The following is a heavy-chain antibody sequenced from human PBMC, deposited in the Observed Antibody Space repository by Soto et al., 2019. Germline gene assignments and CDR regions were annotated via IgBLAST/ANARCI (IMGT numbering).Heavy chain of an antibody. D-gene: IGHD1-26*01. CDR1: GVPLSGYY. CDR3: ANLIVFHSSYYHDY. V-gene: IGHV4-34*01. J-gene: IGHJ4*01. Sequence: QVQLQQWGAGLLKPSETLSLTCAVYGVPLSGYYGGWSRRSPGRGLGWIGEINHSGNTNYNPSLKSRVTMLVDTSKNQFSLSLSSVTAADTAVYYCANLIVFHSSYYHDYWGHGTLVTVSS. CDR2: INHSGNT.